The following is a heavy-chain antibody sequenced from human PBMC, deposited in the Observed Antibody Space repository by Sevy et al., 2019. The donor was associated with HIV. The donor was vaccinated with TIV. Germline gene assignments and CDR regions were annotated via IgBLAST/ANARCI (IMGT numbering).Heavy chain of an antibody. J-gene: IGHJ4*02. Sequence: GGSLRLSCVASGFTFSDHYMEWVRQAPGKGLEWVGRTRNKADGYTTEYAASVKGRFTISRDDSKNSLNVQLNSLKTDDTAVYYGANHAGIAGAGRVFDYWGQGTLVTVSS. CDR2: TRNKADGYTT. D-gene: IGHD6-19*01. CDR3: ANHAGIAGAGRVFDY. CDR1: GFTFSDHY. V-gene: IGHV3-72*01.